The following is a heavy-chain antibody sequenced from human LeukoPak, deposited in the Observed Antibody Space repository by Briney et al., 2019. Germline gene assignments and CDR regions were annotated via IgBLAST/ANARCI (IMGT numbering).Heavy chain of an antibody. Sequence: PSQTLSLTCTVSGGSISSGGYYWSWIRQHPGKGLEWIGYIYYSGSTYYNPSLKSRVTISVDTSKNQFSLKLSSVTAADTAVYYCARLFTVTTGFDYWGQGTLVTVSS. CDR2: IYYSGST. CDR1: GGSISSGGYY. D-gene: IGHD4-11*01. J-gene: IGHJ4*02. V-gene: IGHV4-31*03. CDR3: ARLFTVTTGFDY.